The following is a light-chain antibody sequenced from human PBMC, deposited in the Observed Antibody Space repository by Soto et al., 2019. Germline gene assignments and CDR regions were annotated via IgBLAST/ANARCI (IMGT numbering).Light chain of an antibody. CDR1: QSVRSSY. CDR3: QQYGDMRT. J-gene: IGKJ1*01. Sequence: EIVLTQSPGTLSLSPGERATLNCRASQSVRSSYLAWYQQQPGQAPRLLIHGASRRATGIPDRFSGSGSGTDFTLTINRLEPEDFAVYFCQQYGDMRTFGQGTKVHIK. V-gene: IGKV3-20*01. CDR2: GAS.